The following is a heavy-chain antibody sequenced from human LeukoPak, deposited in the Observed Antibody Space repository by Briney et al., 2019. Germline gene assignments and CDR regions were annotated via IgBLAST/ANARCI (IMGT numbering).Heavy chain of an antibody. V-gene: IGHV4-59*01. CDR3: ARVVRGAVTSNCFDP. CDR2: ISNSGTT. Sequence: SETLSLTCTVSGGSINDYYWTWIRQAPGRGLERLCYISNSGTTDYDPSLKSRVTMSVDTSKNEFSLKVTSVTAADTAMYYCARVVRGAVTSNCFDPWGQGTLVTVSS. D-gene: IGHD4-17*01. CDR1: GGSINDYY. J-gene: IGHJ5*02.